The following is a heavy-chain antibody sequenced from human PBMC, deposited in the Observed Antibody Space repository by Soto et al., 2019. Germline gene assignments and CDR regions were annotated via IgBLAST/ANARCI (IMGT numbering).Heavy chain of an antibody. CDR1: GGSISSYY. V-gene: IGHV4-59*01. J-gene: IGHJ6*03. Sequence: SETLSLTCTVSGGSISSYYWSWIRQPPGKGLEWIGYIYYSGSTNYNPSLKSRVTISVDTSKNQFSLKLSSVTAADTAVYYCGRNHGGADYYYYYYMDVWGKGTPVTVPS. CDR3: GRNHGGADYYYYYYMDV. CDR2: IYYSGST. D-gene: IGHD3-16*01.